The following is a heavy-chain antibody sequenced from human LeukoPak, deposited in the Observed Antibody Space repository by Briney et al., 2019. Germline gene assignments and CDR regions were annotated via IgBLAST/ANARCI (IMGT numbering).Heavy chain of an antibody. CDR3: AKDGVRPDFGGYYSADF. Sequence: GGSLRLSCAASGLTFSRYAMTWVRQAPGKGLEWVSSTSGSGDRKYYADSVKGRFTISRDNSKNTLYLQMNSLRAEDTAVYYCAKDGVRPDFGGYYSADFWGQGTLVTVSS. V-gene: IGHV3-23*01. CDR1: GLTFSRYA. CDR2: TSGSGDRK. D-gene: IGHD4-17*01. J-gene: IGHJ4*02.